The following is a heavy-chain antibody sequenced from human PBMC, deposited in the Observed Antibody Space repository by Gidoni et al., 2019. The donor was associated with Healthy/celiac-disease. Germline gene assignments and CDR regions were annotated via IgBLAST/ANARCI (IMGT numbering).Heavy chain of an antibody. CDR3: ARSGGVGATQPFDY. CDR1: GFTFSSYV. D-gene: IGHD1-26*01. CDR2: ISSGGSTI. Sequence: EVQLVESGRGLVQPGGSLRLYCAASGFTFSSYVMNWVRQDPGKGLEWVSYISSGGSTIYYADAVKGRFTISRDNAKNSLYLQMNSRRAEDTAVYYCARSGGVGATQPFDYWGQGTLVTVSS. J-gene: IGHJ4*02. V-gene: IGHV3-48*03.